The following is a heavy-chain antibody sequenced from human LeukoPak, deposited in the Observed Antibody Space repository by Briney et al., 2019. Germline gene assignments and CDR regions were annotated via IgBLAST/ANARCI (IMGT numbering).Heavy chain of an antibody. CDR2: ISGSGGST. CDR1: GFTFSSYA. CDR3: AKSMVPGVIITGSYGMDV. D-gene: IGHD3-10*01. Sequence: GGSLRLSCAASGFTFSSYAMSWVRQAPGKGLEWVSAISGSGGSTYYADSVKGRFTISRDNSKNTLYLQMNSLRAEDTAVYYCAKSMVPGVIITGSYGMDVWGQGTTVTVSS. V-gene: IGHV3-23*01. J-gene: IGHJ6*02.